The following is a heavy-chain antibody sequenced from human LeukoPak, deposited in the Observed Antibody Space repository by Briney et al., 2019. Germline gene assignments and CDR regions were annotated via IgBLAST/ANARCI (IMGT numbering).Heavy chain of an antibody. CDR3: ARIEYSSFYFDY. Sequence: GGSLRLSCAASGFTFSSYAMSWVRQAPGKGLEWLSVIYSGGGTYYADSVKDRFTISRDNSKSTLYLQMNSLRAEDTAVYYCARIEYSSFYFDYWGQGTLVTVSS. CDR2: IYSGGGT. CDR1: GFTFSSYA. D-gene: IGHD6-6*01. J-gene: IGHJ4*02. V-gene: IGHV3-66*01.